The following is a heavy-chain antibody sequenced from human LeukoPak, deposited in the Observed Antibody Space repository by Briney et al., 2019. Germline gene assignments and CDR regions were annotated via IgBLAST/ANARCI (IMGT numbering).Heavy chain of an antibody. J-gene: IGHJ4*02. D-gene: IGHD6-19*01. V-gene: IGHV3-23*01. Sequence: PGGSLRLSCAASGFTFSGYAMSWVRQAPGKGLEWVSSISGSGGSTYYADSVKGRFTISRDNSKNTLFLQMNSLRAEDTAVYYCAKRAVPGNAFFDNWGQGNLGTVSS. CDR1: GFTFSGYA. CDR3: AKRAVPGNAFFDN. CDR2: ISGSGGST.